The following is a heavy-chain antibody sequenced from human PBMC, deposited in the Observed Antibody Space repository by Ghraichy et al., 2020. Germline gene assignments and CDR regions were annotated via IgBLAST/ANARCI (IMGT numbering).Heavy chain of an antibody. CDR2: MTYAGSNK. D-gene: IGHD7-27*01. CDR1: EFTFSGYG. CDR3: AKDPSSGDPWLANWFEP. J-gene: IGHJ5*02. Sequence: GGSLRLSCAASEFTFSGYGIHWVRQAPGKGLEWVAVMTYAGSNKFYADSVKGRFTISRDNSKNTVYLEMNSLRAEDTAVYYCAKDPSSGDPWLANWFEPWGHGTLVTASS. V-gene: IGHV3-30*18.